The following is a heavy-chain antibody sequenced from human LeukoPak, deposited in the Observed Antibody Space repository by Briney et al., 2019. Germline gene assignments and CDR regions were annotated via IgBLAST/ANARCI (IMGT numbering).Heavy chain of an antibody. D-gene: IGHD3-22*01. CDR1: GFTFSSYG. V-gene: IGHV3-33*01. Sequence: HPGGSLRLSCAASGFTFSSYGMHWVRQAPGKGLEWVAVIWYDGSNKYYADSVKGRFTISRDNSKNTLYLQMNSLRAEDTAVYYRARERRPGDSSSYYFYYWGQGTLVTVSS. CDR2: IWYDGSNK. CDR3: ARERRPGDSSSYYFYY. J-gene: IGHJ4*02.